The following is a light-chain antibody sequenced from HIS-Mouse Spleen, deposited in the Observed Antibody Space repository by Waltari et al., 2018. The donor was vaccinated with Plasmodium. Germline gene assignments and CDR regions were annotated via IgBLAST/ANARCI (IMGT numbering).Light chain of an antibody. CDR2: EDS. Sequence: SYELTQPPSVSVSPGQTARITCSGDALPKKYAYWYQQKSGQAPVLVIYEDSKRPSGIPVRCSGSSAWTMATLTISGAQVEDEADYYGYSTDSSGNHRVFGGGTKLTVL. J-gene: IGLJ3*02. CDR3: YSTDSSGNHRV. CDR1: ALPKKY. V-gene: IGLV3-10*01.